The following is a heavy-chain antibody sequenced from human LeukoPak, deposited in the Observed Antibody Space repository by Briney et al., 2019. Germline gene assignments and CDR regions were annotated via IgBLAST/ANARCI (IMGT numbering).Heavy chain of an antibody. Sequence: GASVKVSCKASGYTLTSYGISWVRQAPGQGLEWMGWISAYNGNTNYAQKLQGRVTMTTDTSTSTAYMELRSLRSDDTAVYYCARVVGAGFGELSFFDYWGQGTLVTVSS. J-gene: IGHJ4*02. CDR3: ARVVGAGFGELSFFDY. CDR1: GYTLTSYG. V-gene: IGHV1-18*01. CDR2: ISAYNGNT. D-gene: IGHD3-10*01.